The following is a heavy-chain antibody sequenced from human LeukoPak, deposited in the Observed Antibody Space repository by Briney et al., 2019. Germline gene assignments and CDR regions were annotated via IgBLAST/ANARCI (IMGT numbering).Heavy chain of an antibody. J-gene: IGHJ4*02. D-gene: IGHD2-2*01. CDR3: GYCSSASCPY. Sequence: GGSLRLSCAGSGFSFSRNYGMHWVRQAPGKGLEWISYISHTSSTVYYAESVRGRFIISRDNVKNSLYLQMNSLRAEDTAVYYCGYCSSASCPYWGQGTLVTVSS. CDR1: GFSFSRNYG. V-gene: IGHV3-48*01. CDR2: ISHTSSTV.